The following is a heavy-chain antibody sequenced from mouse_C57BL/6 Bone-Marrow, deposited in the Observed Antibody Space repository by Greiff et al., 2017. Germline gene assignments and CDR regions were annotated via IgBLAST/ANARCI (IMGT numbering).Heavy chain of an antibody. J-gene: IGHJ3*01. D-gene: IGHD2-4*01. CDR3: ARLDDYDGGFAY. V-gene: IGHV5-6*02. Sequence: EVKLVESGGDLVKPGGSLKLSCAASGFTFSSYGMSWVRQTPDKRLEWVATISSGGSYTYYPDSVKGRFTISRDNAKNTLYLQMSSLKSEDTAMYYCARLDDYDGGFAYWGQGTLVTVSA. CDR2: ISSGGSYT. CDR1: GFTFSSYG.